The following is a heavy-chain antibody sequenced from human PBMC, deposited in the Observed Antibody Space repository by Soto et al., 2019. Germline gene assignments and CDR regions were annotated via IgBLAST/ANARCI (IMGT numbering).Heavy chain of an antibody. V-gene: IGHV4-59*01. J-gene: IGHJ5*02. CDR3: ARAGPPGYDILTGYYNHWFDP. D-gene: IGHD3-9*01. CDR1: GGSISSYY. Sequence: SETLSLTCTVSGGSISSYYWSWIRQPPGKGLEWIGYIYYSGSTNYNPSLKSRVTISVDTSKNQFSLKPSSVTAADTAVYYCARAGPPGYDILTGYYNHWFDPWGQGTLVTVSS. CDR2: IYYSGST.